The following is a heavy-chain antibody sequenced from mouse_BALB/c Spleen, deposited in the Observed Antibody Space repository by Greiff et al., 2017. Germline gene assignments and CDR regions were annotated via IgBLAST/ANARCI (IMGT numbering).Heavy chain of an antibody. CDR2: IYPYNGGT. Sequence: EVQRVESGPELVKPGASVKISCKASGYTFTDYNMHWVKQSHGKSLEWIGYIYPYNGGTGYNQKFKSKATLTVDNSSSTAYMELRSLTSEDSAVYYCARHDGYYRSYYAMDYWGQGTSVTVSS. V-gene: IGHV1S29*02. D-gene: IGHD2-3*01. J-gene: IGHJ4*01. CDR1: GYTFTDYN. CDR3: ARHDGYYRSYYAMDY.